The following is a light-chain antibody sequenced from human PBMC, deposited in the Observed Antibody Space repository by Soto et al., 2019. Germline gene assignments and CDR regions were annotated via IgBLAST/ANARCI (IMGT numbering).Light chain of an antibody. CDR1: QTVSNNY. Sequence: EIVLTQSPGTLSLSPGERATLSCRASQTVSNNYLAWYQQKSGQAPRLLIYGASSRATGIPDRFSGSGSGTDFTLTISILEPEDFAVYYCQQYGTSSLFTFGPGTRVDI. CDR3: QQYGTSSLFT. J-gene: IGKJ3*01. CDR2: GAS. V-gene: IGKV3-20*01.